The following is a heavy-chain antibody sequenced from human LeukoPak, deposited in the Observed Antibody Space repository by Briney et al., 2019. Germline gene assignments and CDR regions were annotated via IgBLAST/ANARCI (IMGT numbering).Heavy chain of an antibody. CDR2: IRYDGNNK. CDR3: ARGTYNTNWLLDY. D-gene: IGHD1-1*01. V-gene: IGHV3-30*02. J-gene: IGHJ4*02. CDR1: GFTFSSYG. Sequence: KAGGSLRLSCAASGFTFSSYGIHWVRQAPGKGLEWVAFIRYDGNNKYYADSVKGRFTISRDNSKNTLSLQMNSLRPEDTAVYYCARGTYNTNWLLDYWGQGTLVTVSS.